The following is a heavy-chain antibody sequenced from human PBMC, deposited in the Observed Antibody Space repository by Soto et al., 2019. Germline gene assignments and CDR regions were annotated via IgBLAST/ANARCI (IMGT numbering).Heavy chain of an antibody. Sequence: SVKVSCKASGGTFSSYAISWVRQAPGQGLEWMGGIIPIFGTANYAQKFQGRVTITADESTSTAYMELSSLRSEDTAVYYCARALSYSSGWYGSGEHLNWFDPWGQG. V-gene: IGHV1-69*13. CDR2: IIPIFGTA. CDR3: ARALSYSSGWYGSGEHLNWFDP. D-gene: IGHD6-19*01. CDR1: GGTFSSYA. J-gene: IGHJ5*02.